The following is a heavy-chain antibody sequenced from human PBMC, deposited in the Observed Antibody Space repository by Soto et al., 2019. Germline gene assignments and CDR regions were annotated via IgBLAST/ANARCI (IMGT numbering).Heavy chain of an antibody. D-gene: IGHD4-17*01. J-gene: IGHJ6*02. CDR1: GASIDRDTSY. Sequence: QVQLQESGPGLVKPSETLSLTCTVSGASIDRDTSYWIWSRLTPGKGLEWIGYIYFSGATNYNPSLKSRVSISADTSKNQFSLNLDSVTTADTAIYYCSRRRGPGLFYGADVWGQGTTVTVSS. CDR2: IYFSGAT. V-gene: IGHV4-61*01. CDR3: SRRRGPGLFYGADV.